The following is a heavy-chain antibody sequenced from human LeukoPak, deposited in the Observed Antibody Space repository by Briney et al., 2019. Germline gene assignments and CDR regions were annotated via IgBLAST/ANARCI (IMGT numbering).Heavy chain of an antibody. Sequence: PGGSLRLSCAASGFTFSSYGMHWVRQAPGKGLEWVAVISYDGSNKYYADSVKGRFTISRDNSKNTLYLQMNSLRAEDTAVYYCARVACSSTSCYGYDAFDIWGQGTMVTVSS. CDR2: ISYDGSNK. CDR3: ARVACSSTSCYGYDAFDI. D-gene: IGHD2-2*01. CDR1: GFTFSSYG. J-gene: IGHJ3*02. V-gene: IGHV3-30*03.